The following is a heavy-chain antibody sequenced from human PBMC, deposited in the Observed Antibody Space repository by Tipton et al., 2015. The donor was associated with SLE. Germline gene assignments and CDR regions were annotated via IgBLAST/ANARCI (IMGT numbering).Heavy chain of an antibody. CDR1: GFTFSSYD. V-gene: IGHV3-13*01. J-gene: IGHJ3*02. D-gene: IGHD3-22*01. Sequence: SLRLSCAASGFTFSSYDMHWVRQATGKGLEWVSAIGTAGDTYYPGSVKGRFTISRENAKNSLYFQMNSLRARDTAVYYCARADSGDYDGSFDIWGQGTMVTVSS. CDR2: IGTAGDT. CDR3: ARADSGDYDGSFDI.